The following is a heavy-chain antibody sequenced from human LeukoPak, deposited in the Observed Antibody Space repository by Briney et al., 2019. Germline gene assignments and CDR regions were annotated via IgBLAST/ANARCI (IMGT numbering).Heavy chain of an antibody. CDR2: IEDGGKSK. CDR3: ARTDYGDGDGYFDY. CDR1: GFIFNSYG. V-gene: IGHV3-30*03. J-gene: IGHJ4*02. Sequence: GVSLRLSCAASGFIFNSYGMHWVRQATGKGLEGGGFIEDGGKSKDYADSVKGRFTSDRDNATISLYLQMNSLRAEDTAVYYCARTDYGDGDGYFDYWGQGTLVTVSS. D-gene: IGHD4-17*01.